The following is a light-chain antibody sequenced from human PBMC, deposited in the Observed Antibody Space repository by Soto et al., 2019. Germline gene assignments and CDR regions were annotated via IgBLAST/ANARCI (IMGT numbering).Light chain of an antibody. CDR1: SSNIGSNS. CDR2: DNS. Sequence: QSLLTQPPSMSAAPGQKVTISCSGTSSNIGSNSVSWYQRLPGTAPKLLIFDNSKRPSGIPDRFSGSKSGTSATLGITGLQTGDEADYYCGSWDSSLSPNWVFGGGTKLTVL. V-gene: IGLV1-51*01. CDR3: GSWDSSLSPNWV. J-gene: IGLJ3*02.